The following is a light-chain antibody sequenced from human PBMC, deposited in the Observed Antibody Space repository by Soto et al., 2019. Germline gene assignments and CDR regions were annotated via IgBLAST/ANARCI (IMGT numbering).Light chain of an antibody. Sequence: QSALTQPPSASGSPGQSVTISCTGTSSDVGGYNYVSWYQQHPGKAPKLMIYEVSKRPSGVPDRFSGSKSGNTASLTVSGLQAEDEADYYCRSYAGSNWWVFGTGTKLTVL. CDR2: EVS. CDR3: RSYAGSNWWV. J-gene: IGLJ1*01. CDR1: SSDVGGYNY. V-gene: IGLV2-8*01.